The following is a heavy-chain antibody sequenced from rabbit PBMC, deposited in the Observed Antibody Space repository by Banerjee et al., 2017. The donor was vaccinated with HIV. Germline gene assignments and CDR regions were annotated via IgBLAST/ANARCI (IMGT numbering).Heavy chain of an antibody. D-gene: IGHD7-1*01. V-gene: IGHV1S40*01. CDR2: IYAGSSGTT. CDR3: ARGPSYIGLNL. Sequence: QSLEESGGGLVQPEGSLTLTCKASGFDFSSTYYMCWVRQAPGKGLEWVGCIYAGSSGTTYYASWAKGRFTISKTSSTTVTLQMTSLTAADTATYFCARGPSYIGLNLWGPGTLVTVS. CDR1: GFDFSSTYY. J-gene: IGHJ4*01.